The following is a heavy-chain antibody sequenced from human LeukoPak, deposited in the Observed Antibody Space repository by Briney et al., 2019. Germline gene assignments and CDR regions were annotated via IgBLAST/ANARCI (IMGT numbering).Heavy chain of an antibody. J-gene: IGHJ4*02. V-gene: IGHV3-66*02. CDR3: AREVAGPGGSLSPLGY. D-gene: IGHD6-19*01. CDR2: IYSGGST. Sequence: GGSLRLSCAASGFTVSSNYMSWVRQAPGKGLEWVSVIYSGGSTYYADSVKGRFTISRDNSKNTLYLQMNSLRAEDTAVYYCAREVAGPGGSLSPLGYWGQGTLVTVSS. CDR1: GFTVSSNY.